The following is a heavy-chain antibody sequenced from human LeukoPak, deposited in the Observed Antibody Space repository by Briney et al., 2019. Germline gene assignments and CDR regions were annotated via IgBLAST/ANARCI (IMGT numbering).Heavy chain of an antibody. Sequence: SETLSLTCTVSGGSISSGDYYWRWIRQPPGKGLEWIGYIYYSGSTYYNPSLKSRVTISVDTSKNQFSLKLSSVTAADTAVYYCARDFRGGVLWFGESTYYYGMDVWGQGTTVTVSS. CDR2: IYYSGST. J-gene: IGHJ6*02. CDR3: ARDFRGGVLWFGESTYYYGMDV. CDR1: GGSISSGDYY. V-gene: IGHV4-30-4*01. D-gene: IGHD3-10*01.